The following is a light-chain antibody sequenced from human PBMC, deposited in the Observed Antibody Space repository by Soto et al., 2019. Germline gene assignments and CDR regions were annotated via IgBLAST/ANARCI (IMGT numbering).Light chain of an antibody. Sequence: IQMTQSPSSLSASLGDRVTITCRASQAIGTDLGWYQQKPGKAPKRLIYAAPSLQSGAPPRFSGSGSGTDFTLTIRSLQSEDFATYFCLQYNSYPRTFGQGTRVDI. CDR3: LQYNSYPRT. CDR1: QAIGTD. V-gene: IGKV1-17*01. J-gene: IGKJ1*01. CDR2: AAP.